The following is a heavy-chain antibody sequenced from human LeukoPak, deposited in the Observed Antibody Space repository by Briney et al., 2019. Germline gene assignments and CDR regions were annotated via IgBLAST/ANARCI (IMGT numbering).Heavy chain of an antibody. Sequence: SETLSLTCTVSGGSISSYYWGWIRQPPGKGLEWIGSIYYSGSTYYNPSLKSRVTISVDTSKNQFSLKLSSVTAADTAVYYCARQFGDYLTPYFDYWGQGTLVTVSS. CDR1: GGSISSYY. D-gene: IGHD4-17*01. V-gene: IGHV4-39*01. CDR2: IYYSGST. J-gene: IGHJ4*02. CDR3: ARQFGDYLTPYFDY.